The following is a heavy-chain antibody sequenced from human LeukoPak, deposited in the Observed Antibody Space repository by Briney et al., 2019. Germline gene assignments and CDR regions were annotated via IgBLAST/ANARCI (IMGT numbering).Heavy chain of an antibody. CDR2: IYYSGST. V-gene: IGHV4-39*01. CDR1: GGSISSSSYY. Sequence: SETLSLTCSVSGGSISSSSYYWGWTRQPPGKGLEWIGSIYYSGSTYFNPSLKSRVTISIDTSKNQFSLKLSSVTAADTAVYYCARLAKGGCTYGGPIEYWGQGALVTVSS. CDR3: ARLAKGGCTYGGPIEY. D-gene: IGHD5-18*01. J-gene: IGHJ4*02.